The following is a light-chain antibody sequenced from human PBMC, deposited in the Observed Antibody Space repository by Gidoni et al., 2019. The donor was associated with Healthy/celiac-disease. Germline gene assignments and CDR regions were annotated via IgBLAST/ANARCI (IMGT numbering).Light chain of an antibody. CDR1: QSVSSSY. V-gene: IGKV3-20*01. J-gene: IGKJ1*01. CDR2: GAS. CDR3: QQYGSSPT. Sequence: EIVLTQSPGTLSLSPGERATLSCRASQSVSSSYLAWYQQKPGQAPRLLIYGASSRATGTLTISRLEPEDFAVYYCQQYGSSPTFGQGTKVEIK.